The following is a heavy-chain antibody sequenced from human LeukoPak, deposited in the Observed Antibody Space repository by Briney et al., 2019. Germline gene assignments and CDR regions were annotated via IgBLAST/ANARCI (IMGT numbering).Heavy chain of an antibody. J-gene: IGHJ4*02. CDR2: MYTSGET. CDR3: AAGSQSAALIK. CDR1: GGPISSYY. V-gene: IGHV4-4*07. Sequence: SETLSLTCTVSGGPISSYYWSWIRQPAGKGLEWIGRMYTSGETNYNPSLKSRATISLDTSKNQISLRLSSVTAADTAVYYCAAGSQSAALIKWGQGTLVTVSS. D-gene: IGHD6-6*01.